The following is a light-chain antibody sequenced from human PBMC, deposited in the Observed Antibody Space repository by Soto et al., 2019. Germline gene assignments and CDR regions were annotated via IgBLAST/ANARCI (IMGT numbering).Light chain of an antibody. CDR2: AAS. J-gene: IGKJ1*01. Sequence: IQMTQSPSFLCASVGDRVTITFRASQGISSYLAWYQQKPGKAPKLLIYAASTLQSGVPSRFSGSGSGTEFTLTISSLQPDDFATYYCQQYNSYSPFGQGTKVDIK. V-gene: IGKV1-9*01. CDR3: QQYNSYSP. CDR1: QGISSY.